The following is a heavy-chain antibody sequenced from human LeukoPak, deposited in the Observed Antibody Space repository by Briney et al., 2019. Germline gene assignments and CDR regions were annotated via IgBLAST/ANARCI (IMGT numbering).Heavy chain of an antibody. CDR3: ARVPSGSYQNWFDP. J-gene: IGHJ5*02. D-gene: IGHD1-26*01. CDR2: ISSSSSYI. Sequence: GGSLRLSCAASGFTFSSYSMNWVRQAPGKGLEWVSSISSSSSYIYYADSVKGRFTISRDNAKNSLYLQMNSLRAEDTAVYYCARVPSGSYQNWFDPWGQGTLVTVSS. V-gene: IGHV3-21*01. CDR1: GFTFSSYS.